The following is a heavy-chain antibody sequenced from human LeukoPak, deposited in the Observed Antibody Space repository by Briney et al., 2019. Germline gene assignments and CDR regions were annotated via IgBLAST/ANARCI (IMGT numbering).Heavy chain of an antibody. CDR3: ARGPSSSLSQH. Sequence: GGSLRLSCAASGFTFSSYSINWVRQAPGKGLEWVSYISSSSSTIYYADSVKGRFTISRDNAKNSLYLQMNSLRAEDTAVYYCARGPSSSLSQHWGQGTLVTVSS. D-gene: IGHD6-13*01. J-gene: IGHJ1*01. V-gene: IGHV3-48*04. CDR2: ISSSSSTI. CDR1: GFTFSSYS.